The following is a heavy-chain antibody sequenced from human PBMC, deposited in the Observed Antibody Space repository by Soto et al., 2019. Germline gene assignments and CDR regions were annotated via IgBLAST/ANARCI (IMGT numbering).Heavy chain of an antibody. J-gene: IGHJ4*02. V-gene: IGHV1-69*13. D-gene: IGHD2-15*01. Sequence: EASVKVSCKASGGTFSSYAISWVRQAPGQGLEWMGGIIPIFGTANYAQKFQGRVTITADESTSTAYMELSSLRSEDTAVYYCASAVVNGAYDYWRQRTLVTVSS. CDR2: IIPIFGTA. CDR1: GGTFSSYA. CDR3: ASAVVNGAYDY.